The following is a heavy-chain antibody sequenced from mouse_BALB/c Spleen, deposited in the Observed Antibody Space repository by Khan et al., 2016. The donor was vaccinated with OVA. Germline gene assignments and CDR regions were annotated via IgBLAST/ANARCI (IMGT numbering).Heavy chain of an antibody. CDR2: INSNGGST. CDR3: ARMARTIN. J-gene: IGHJ2*01. V-gene: IGHV5-6-3*01. CDR1: GFTFSSYG. Sequence: EVQLQESGGGLVQPGGSLKLSCAASGFTFSSYGMSWVRQTPDKRLELVATINSNGGSTYYPDSVKGRFTISRDNAKNTLYLQMIILKSEDTAMYYCARMARTINWGQGTTLTVSS.